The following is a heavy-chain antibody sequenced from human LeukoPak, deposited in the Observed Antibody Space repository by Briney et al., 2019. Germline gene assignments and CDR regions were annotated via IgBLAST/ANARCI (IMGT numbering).Heavy chain of an antibody. CDR3: ARDKSEGAFDI. J-gene: IGHJ3*02. CDR1: GFTFSDYY. V-gene: IGHV3-11*01. Sequence: GGSLRLSCAASGFTFSDYYMSWIRQAPGKGLEWVSYISSSGSTIYYADSEKGRFTISRDNAKNSLYLQMNSLRAEDTAVYYCARDKSEGAFDIWGQGTMVTVSS. CDR2: ISSSGSTI.